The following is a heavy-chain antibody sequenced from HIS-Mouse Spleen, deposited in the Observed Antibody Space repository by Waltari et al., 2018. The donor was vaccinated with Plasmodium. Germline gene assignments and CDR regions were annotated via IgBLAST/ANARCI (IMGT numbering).Heavy chain of an antibody. D-gene: IGHD3-9*01. V-gene: IGHV3-21*01. CDR2: IRSSSSYI. CDR3: AREDILTGYYNDYWYFDL. CDR1: GLPFSHDS. Sequence: EVQLVESGGGLVKPGGSLRLSCAASGLPFSHDSLNWVRQAPGKGLEWVSSIRSSSSYIYYADSVKGRFTISRDNAKNSLYLQMNSLRAEDTAVYYCAREDILTGYYNDYWYFDLWGRGTLVTVSS. J-gene: IGHJ2*01.